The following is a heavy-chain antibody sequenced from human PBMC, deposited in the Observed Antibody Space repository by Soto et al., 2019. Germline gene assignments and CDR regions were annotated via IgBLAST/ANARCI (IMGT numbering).Heavy chain of an antibody. V-gene: IGHV1-18*01. J-gene: IGHJ3*02. D-gene: IGHD6-19*01. Sequence: ASVKVSCKASGYTFTSYGISWVRQAPGQGLEWMGWISAYNGNTNYAQKLQGRVTMTTDTSTSTAYMELRSLRSDDTAVYYCARVTTIAVAGGTSAFDIWGQGTMVTVSS. CDR1: GYTFTSYG. CDR2: ISAYNGNT. CDR3: ARVTTIAVAGGTSAFDI.